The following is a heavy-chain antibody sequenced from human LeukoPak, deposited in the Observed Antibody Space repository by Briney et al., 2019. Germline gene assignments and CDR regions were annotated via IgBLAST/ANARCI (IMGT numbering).Heavy chain of an antibody. CDR2: IHHSGST. V-gene: IGHV4-34*01. Sequence: SETLSLTCAVYGGSFSGYYWSCIRQPPAKGLEWIGEIHHSGSTNYNPSLKSRVTISVDTSKNQFSVELSSVNGAETAVYSCAGVSFEYWFDPWGQGTLVTVSS. CDR1: GGSFSGYY. CDR3: AGVSFEYWFDP. J-gene: IGHJ5*02. D-gene: IGHD3-16*02.